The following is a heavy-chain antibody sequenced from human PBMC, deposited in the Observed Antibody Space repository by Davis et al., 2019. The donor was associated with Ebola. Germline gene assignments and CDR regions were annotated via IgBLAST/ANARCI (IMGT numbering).Heavy chain of an antibody. J-gene: IGHJ4*02. CDR3: ARDFDGGNYYFDY. V-gene: IGHV1-69*13. D-gene: IGHD3-9*01. CDR2: IIPIFDTP. CDR1: GGSFIRPP. Sequence: SVTVSCKTSGGSFIRPPISWVRQAPRQGLEWMGGIIPIFDTPHYAQKFQGRITITADASTGTAYMELSSLRSEDTATYFCARDFDGGNYYFDYWGPGTPVTVSS.